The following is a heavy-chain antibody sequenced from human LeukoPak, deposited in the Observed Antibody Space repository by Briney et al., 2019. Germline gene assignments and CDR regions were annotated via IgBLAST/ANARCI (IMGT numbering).Heavy chain of an antibody. CDR1: GGSISSGGYY. V-gene: IGHV4-31*03. Sequence: SQTLSLTCTVSGGSISSGGYYWSWIRQHPGKGLEWIGYIYYSGSTYYNPSLKSRVTISVDTSKNQFSLKLSSVTAADTAVYYCARVDGSGSYWVGYWGQGTLVTVSS. D-gene: IGHD3-10*01. J-gene: IGHJ4*02. CDR3: ARVDGSGSYWVGY. CDR2: IYYSGST.